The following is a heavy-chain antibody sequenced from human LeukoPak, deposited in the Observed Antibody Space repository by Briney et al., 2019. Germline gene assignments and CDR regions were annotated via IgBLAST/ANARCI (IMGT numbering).Heavy chain of an antibody. V-gene: IGHV3-74*01. CDR3: ARDLLVRGAPHYYYYGMDV. CDR2: INSDGSST. J-gene: IGHJ6*02. D-gene: IGHD3-10*01. CDR1: GFTFSSYW. Sequence: PGGSLRLSCAASGFTFSSYWMHWVRQAPGKGLVWVSRINSDGSSTSYADSVKGRFTISRDNAKNTLYLQMNSLRAEDTAVYYCARDLLVRGAPHYYYYGMDVWGQGTTVTVSS.